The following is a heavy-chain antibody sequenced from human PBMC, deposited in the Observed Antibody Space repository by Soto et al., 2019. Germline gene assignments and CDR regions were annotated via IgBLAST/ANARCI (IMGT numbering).Heavy chain of an antibody. CDR2: IFYSGST. V-gene: IGHV4-59*11. D-gene: IGHD6-19*01. Sequence: SYTLSLTCSVPGGSISGHYWTWIRQSPGKGLEWIGYIFYSGSTNYNPSLKSRVTISVDTSKNQFSLRMSSVTAADTAVYYCARVGSSGWSPDYWGRGTLVTVSS. J-gene: IGHJ4*02. CDR3: ARVGSSGWSPDY. CDR1: GGSISGHY.